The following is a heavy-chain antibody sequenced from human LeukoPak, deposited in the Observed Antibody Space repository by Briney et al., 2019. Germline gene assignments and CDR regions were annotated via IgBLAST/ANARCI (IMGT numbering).Heavy chain of an antibody. D-gene: IGHD5-24*01. CDR3: ARVSGRWLQLDY. CDR1: GGSFSGYY. CDR2: INHSGST. Sequence: SETLSLTCAVYGGSFSGYYWSWIRQPPGKGLEWIGEINHSGSTNYNPSLKSRVTISVDTSKNQFSLKLSSVTAADTAVYYCARVSGRWLQLDYWGQGTLVTVSS. V-gene: IGHV4-34*01. J-gene: IGHJ4*02.